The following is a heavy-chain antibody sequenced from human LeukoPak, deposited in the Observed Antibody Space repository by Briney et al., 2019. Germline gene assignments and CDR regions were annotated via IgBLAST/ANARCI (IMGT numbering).Heavy chain of an antibody. J-gene: IGHJ6*02. CDR1: GFTFSSCA. V-gene: IGHV3-23*01. CDR3: AKDLVGCSSTSCYFTVGGMDV. Sequence: PGGSLRLSCAASGFTFSSCAMSWVRQAPGKGLEWVSAISGSGGSTYYADSVKGRFTISRDNSKNTLYLQMNSLRAEDTAVYYCAKDLVGCSSTSCYFTVGGMDVWGQGTTVTVSS. D-gene: IGHD2-2*01. CDR2: ISGSGGST.